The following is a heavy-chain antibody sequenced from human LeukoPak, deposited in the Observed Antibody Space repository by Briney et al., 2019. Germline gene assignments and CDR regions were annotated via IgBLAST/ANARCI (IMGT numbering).Heavy chain of an antibody. D-gene: IGHD1-1*01. CDR2: FNNVDIYT. Sequence: GGSLRLSCAASGFTFSDYHMTWIRQAPGKGLEWIAYFNNVDIYTNYAESVRGRFTISRDSAKNSLYLQMNSLRADDTAVYYCASGTPEAPHDNWGQGTLVTVSS. J-gene: IGHJ4*02. CDR3: ASGTPEAPHDN. V-gene: IGHV3-11*03. CDR1: GFTFSDYH.